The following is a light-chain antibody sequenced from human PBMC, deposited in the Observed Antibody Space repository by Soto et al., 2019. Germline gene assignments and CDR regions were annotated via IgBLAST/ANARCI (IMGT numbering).Light chain of an antibody. J-gene: IGKJ1*01. V-gene: IGKV1-5*03. CDR2: KAS. CDR1: QDISSW. CDR3: QQYNSLSGT. Sequence: DIQMTQSPSTLSASIGDRVTITCRASQDISSWLAWYQQKPGKAPKLLIYKASTLESGVPSRFTGSGSATELSLTVSCLQPDDFATYYCQQYNSLSGTFVQGTKVEIK.